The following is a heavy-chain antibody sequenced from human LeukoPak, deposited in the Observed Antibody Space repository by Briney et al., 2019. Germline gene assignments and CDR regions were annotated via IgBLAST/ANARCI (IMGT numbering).Heavy chain of an antibody. CDR2: STGSSTT. CDR3: ARVAAGYSVNYFDD. D-gene: IGHD4-23*01. CDR1: GFTVSSNY. J-gene: IGHJ4*02. Sequence: GGSLRLSCAASGFTVSSNYMSWVRQAPGKGLEWVSTGSSTTYYADSVKGRFTISRDNVENSLYLQMNSLRDEDTAVYYCARVAAGYSVNYFDDWGQGTLVTVSS. V-gene: IGHV3-48*02.